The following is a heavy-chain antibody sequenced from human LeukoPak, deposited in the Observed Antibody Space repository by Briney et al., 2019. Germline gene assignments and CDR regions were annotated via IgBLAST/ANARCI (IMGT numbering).Heavy chain of an antibody. D-gene: IGHD5-18*01. CDR3: AKDTVSSGYSYYAMDV. V-gene: IGHV3-43D*04. CDR2: VSWNGRST. Sequence: GSLRLSCAASGFTFDDYAMHWVRQTPGKGLEWVSLVSWNGRSTSYADSVKGRFTISRDNSKNSLYLQMNSLRPEDTALYYCAKDTVSSGYSYYAMDVWGKGTTVTVSS. CDR1: GFTFDDYA. J-gene: IGHJ6*04.